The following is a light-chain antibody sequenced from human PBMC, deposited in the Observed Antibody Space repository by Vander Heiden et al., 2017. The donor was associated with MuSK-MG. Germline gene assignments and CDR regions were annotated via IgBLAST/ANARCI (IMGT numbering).Light chain of an antibody. Sequence: QPVLTQSPSASASLGAPVKLTCTLCSGLSSYPIAWHQQQPEKGPRYLMKLNSDGSHSKGDGVPDCSSGSSSGTERYLTISSLQSEDEADYYCQTWGTVVQGLFGGGTKLTVL. CDR3: QTWGTVVQGL. V-gene: IGLV4-69*01. CDR2: LNSDGSH. J-gene: IGLJ2*01. CDR1: SGLSSYP.